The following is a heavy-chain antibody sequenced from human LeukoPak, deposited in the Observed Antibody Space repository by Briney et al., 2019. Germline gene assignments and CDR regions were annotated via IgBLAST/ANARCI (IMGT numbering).Heavy chain of an antibody. D-gene: IGHD2-2*01. J-gene: IGHJ5*02. CDR1: GGSFSGYY. CDR2: INHSGST. V-gene: IGHV4-34*01. CDR3: ARSGHEDIVVVPAATPYNWFDP. Sequence: PSETLSLTCAVYGGSFSGYYWSWIRQPPGKGLEWIGEINHSGSTNYNPSLKSRVTISVDTSKNQFSLKLSSVTAADTAVYYCARSGHEDIVVVPAATPYNWFDPWGQGTLVTVSS.